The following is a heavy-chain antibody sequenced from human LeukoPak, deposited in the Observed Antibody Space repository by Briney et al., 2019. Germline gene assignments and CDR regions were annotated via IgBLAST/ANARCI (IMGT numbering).Heavy chain of an antibody. V-gene: IGHV1-18*01. CDR1: GYTFTSYG. D-gene: IGHD6-19*01. CDR2: ISAYNGNT. CDR3: ARDRRIAVAGDFDY. Sequence: ASVKVSCKASGYTFTSYGISWVRQAPGQGLEWMGWISAYNGNTSYAQKLQGRVTMTTDTSTSTAYMELRSLRSDDTAVYYCARDRRIAVAGDFDYWGQGTLVTVSS. J-gene: IGHJ4*02.